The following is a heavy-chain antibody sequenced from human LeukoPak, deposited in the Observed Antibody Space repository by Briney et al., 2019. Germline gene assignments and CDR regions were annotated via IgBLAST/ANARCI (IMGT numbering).Heavy chain of an antibody. V-gene: IGHV1-18*01. J-gene: IGHJ5*02. Sequence: GASVKVSCKASGYTFTSYGISWVRQAPGQGLEWMGWISAYNGNTNYAQKLQGRVIMTTDTSTSTAYMELRSLRSDDTAVYYCARALYCSGGSCSDWFDPWGQGTLVTVSS. CDR1: GYTFTSYG. D-gene: IGHD2-15*01. CDR2: ISAYNGNT. CDR3: ARALYCSGGSCSDWFDP.